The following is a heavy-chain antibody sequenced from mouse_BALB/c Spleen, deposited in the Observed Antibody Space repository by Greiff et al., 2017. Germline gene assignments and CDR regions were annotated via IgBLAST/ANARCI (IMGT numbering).Heavy chain of an antibody. J-gene: IGHJ3*01. D-gene: IGHD2-2*01. Sequence: VQLQQSGAELVKPGASVKLSCTASGFNIKDTYMHWVKQRPEQGLEWIGRIDPANGNTKYDPKFQGKATITADTSSNTAYLQLSSLTSEDTAVYYCARPGYDGAWFAYWGQGTLVTGSA. CDR2: IDPANGNT. V-gene: IGHV14-3*02. CDR3: ARPGYDGAWFAY. CDR1: GFNIKDTY.